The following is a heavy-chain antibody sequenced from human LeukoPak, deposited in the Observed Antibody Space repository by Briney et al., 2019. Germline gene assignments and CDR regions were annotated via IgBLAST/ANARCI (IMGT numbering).Heavy chain of an antibody. J-gene: IGHJ4*02. CDR2: ISGSGGST. CDR1: GFTFSDSY. Sequence: GGSLRLSCAASGFTFSDSYMSWIRQAPGKGLEWVSAISGSGGSTYYADSVKGRFTISRDNSKNTLYLQMNSLRAEDTAVYYCAKESGDVYDSSGYYFDYWGQGTLVTVSS. V-gene: IGHV3-23*01. D-gene: IGHD3-22*01. CDR3: AKESGDVYDSSGYYFDY.